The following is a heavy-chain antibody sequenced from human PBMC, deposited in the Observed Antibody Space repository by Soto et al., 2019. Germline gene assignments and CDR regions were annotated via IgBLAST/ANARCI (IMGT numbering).Heavy chain of an antibody. CDR3: VKEIASAQ. CDR1: GFTFSNYW. J-gene: IGHJ4*02. CDR2: IKKDGSQK. D-gene: IGHD6-25*01. V-gene: IGHV3-7*01. Sequence: EVQLVESGGGLVQPGGSLRLSCETSGFTFSNYWMTWVRQAPEKGLEWVANIKKDGSQKNFVDSVKGRFTISRDNAKNSLYLQMDSLRVEDTAIYYCVKEIASAQWGQGTLVPVSS.